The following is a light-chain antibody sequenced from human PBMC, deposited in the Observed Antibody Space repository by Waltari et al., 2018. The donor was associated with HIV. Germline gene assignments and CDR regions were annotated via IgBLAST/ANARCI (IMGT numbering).Light chain of an antibody. CDR1: TGTVTSDHH. V-gene: IGLV7-46*01. J-gene: IGLJ3*02. CDR3: LLSYGSVRL. Sequence: QTVVTQEPSLTVSPGGTVTLTCGSTTGTVTSDHHPYWFQQKPGQAPRTLFYDATDKHSCTPARFSPSFLGGKAALTLTAAQPEDEAYYYFLLSYGSVRLFGGGTWLTV. CDR2: DAT.